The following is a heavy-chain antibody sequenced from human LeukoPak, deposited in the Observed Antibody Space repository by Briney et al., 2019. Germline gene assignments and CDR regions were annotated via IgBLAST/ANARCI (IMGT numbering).Heavy chain of an antibody. CDR2: IYYSGST. CDR3: ARAREGVQLWSPYYYYYYMDV. V-gene: IGHV4-59*01. CDR1: GGSISSYY. Sequence: PSETLSLTCTVSGGSISSYYWSWIRQPPGKGLEWIGYIYYSGSTNYNPSLESRVTISVDTSKNQFSLKLSSVTAADTAVYYCARAREGVQLWSPYYYYYYMDVWGKGTTVTVSS. D-gene: IGHD5-18*01. J-gene: IGHJ6*03.